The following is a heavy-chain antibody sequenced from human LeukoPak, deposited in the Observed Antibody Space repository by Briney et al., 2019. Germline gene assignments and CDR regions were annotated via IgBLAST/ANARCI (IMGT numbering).Heavy chain of an antibody. J-gene: IGHJ4*02. Sequence: SVKVSCKASGVTFSRLVVSWVRQAPGQGREGMGQIIPYFSTSNYAQNFQGRVTLTADEATNTAYMELNRLRSDDTAVYYCTRDAGDYGGSGSYPDYWGQGTLVTVSS. D-gene: IGHD3-10*01. CDR1: GVTFSRLV. CDR3: TRDAGDYGGSGSYPDY. V-gene: IGHV1-69*13. CDR2: IIPYFSTS.